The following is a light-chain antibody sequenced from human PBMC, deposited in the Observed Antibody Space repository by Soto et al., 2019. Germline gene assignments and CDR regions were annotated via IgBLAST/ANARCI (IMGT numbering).Light chain of an antibody. CDR1: SSDVGGYNF. V-gene: IGLV2-14*01. CDR3: SSYTSRNTLA. Sequence: QSALTQPASVSGSPGQSITISCTGTSSDVGGYNFVSWYQQHPGKAPKLMIYEVTDRPSGVSNRFSGSKSGSTAYLTISGLQAEDEADYYCSSYTSRNTLAFGGGTKLTVL. CDR2: EVT. J-gene: IGLJ2*01.